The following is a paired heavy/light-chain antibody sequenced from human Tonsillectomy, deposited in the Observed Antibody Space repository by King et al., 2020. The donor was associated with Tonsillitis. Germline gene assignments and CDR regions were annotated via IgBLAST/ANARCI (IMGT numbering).Light chain of an antibody. CDR1: SSNIGTNT. CDR2: NVN. V-gene: IGLV1-44*01. CDR3: AVWDDNLDGWV. J-gene: IGLJ3*02. Sequence: QSVLAQPPSASGTPGQRVTVSCFGSSSNIGTNTVNWYCQLPGTAPKLLIFNVNERPSGVPDRFSGSKSGTSASLAISGLQPEDEADYYCAVWDDNLDGWVFGGGTRVTVL.
Heavy chain of an antibody. CDR3: TKASRMAFFNWFYFDE. CDR1: GFTFGTYT. Sequence: EVQLVESGGGRVKPGAFLRLSCLASGFTFGTYTMNWVRQAPGKGLEWVSSIGTSYSDIYYADSVKGRFTISRDNAKNSLYLEMNSLRAEDTAVYYCTKASRMAFFNWFYFDEWGQGTLVTVSS. V-gene: IGHV3-21*06. J-gene: IGHJ4*02. D-gene: IGHD3-9*01. CDR2: IGTSYSDI.